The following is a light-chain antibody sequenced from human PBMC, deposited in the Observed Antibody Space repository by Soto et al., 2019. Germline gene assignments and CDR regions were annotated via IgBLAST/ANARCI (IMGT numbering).Light chain of an antibody. V-gene: IGLV2-8*01. CDR2: EVS. Sequence: QSALTQPPSASGSPGQSVTISCTGTNSDVGGYNYVSWYQQHPGKVPKVMIYEVSKRPSGVPDRFSGSKSGNTASLTVSGLQAEEDADYYCSSYAGSNNPYVFGTGTKLTVL. J-gene: IGLJ1*01. CDR1: NSDVGGYNY. CDR3: SSYAGSNNPYV.